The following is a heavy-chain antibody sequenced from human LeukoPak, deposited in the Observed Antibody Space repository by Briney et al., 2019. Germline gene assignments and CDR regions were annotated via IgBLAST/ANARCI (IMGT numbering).Heavy chain of an antibody. D-gene: IGHD3-22*01. CDR2: LSGSGGST. CDR1: GFIFNKHA. J-gene: IGHJ4*02. CDR3: ARDHANYYDSSGFPPV. Sequence: GGSLRLSCAASGFIFNKHAMSWVRQAPGKGLEWVSGLSGSGGSTDYADSVKGRFTVSRDNSKNTLFLQMNSLRAEDTAVYYCARDHANYYDSSGFPPVWGQGTLVTVSS. V-gene: IGHV3-23*01.